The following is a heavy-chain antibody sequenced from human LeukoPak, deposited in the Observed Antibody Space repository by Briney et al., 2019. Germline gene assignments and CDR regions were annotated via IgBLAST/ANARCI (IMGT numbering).Heavy chain of an antibody. Sequence: ASVKVSCKASGYTFSSYYIYWVRQAPGQGLEWVGGINPSGGSTTYAQKFHGRVTMTRDTSTSTVYMELSSLRSEDTAVYYCARDGARSDFDYWGQGTLVTVSS. CDR3: ARDGARSDFDY. J-gene: IGHJ4*02. D-gene: IGHD3-3*01. CDR2: INPSGGST. V-gene: IGHV1-46*01. CDR1: GYTFSSYY.